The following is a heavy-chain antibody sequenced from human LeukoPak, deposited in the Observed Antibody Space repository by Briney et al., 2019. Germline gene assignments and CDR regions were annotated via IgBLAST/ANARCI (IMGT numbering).Heavy chain of an antibody. CDR2: ISGSGGST. D-gene: IGHD3-3*01. CDR1: GFTFSSYA. CDR3: ARGAPGVVEYYYYGMDV. Sequence: GGSLRLSCAASGFTFSSYAMSWVRQAPGKGLEWVSAISGSGGSTYYADSVKGRFTISRDNSKNTLYLQMNSLRAEDTAVYYCARGAPGVVEYYYYGMDVWGQGTTVTVSS. V-gene: IGHV3-23*01. J-gene: IGHJ6*02.